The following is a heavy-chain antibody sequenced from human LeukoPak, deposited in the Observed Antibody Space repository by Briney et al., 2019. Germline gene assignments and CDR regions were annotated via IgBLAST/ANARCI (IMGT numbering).Heavy chain of an antibody. CDR1: GASLSGYF. V-gene: IGHV4-59*08. J-gene: IGHJ4*02. CDR2: IYYSGDT. Sequence: SETLSLTCTVSGASLSGYFWSWTRQSPGKGLEWIGYIYYSGDTNYNPSLKSRVTISVDTSKNQFSLKLRSVTAADTAVYYCARHVLGSESYFDYWGQGTLFTVSS. CDR3: ARHVLGSESYFDY. D-gene: IGHD3-16*01.